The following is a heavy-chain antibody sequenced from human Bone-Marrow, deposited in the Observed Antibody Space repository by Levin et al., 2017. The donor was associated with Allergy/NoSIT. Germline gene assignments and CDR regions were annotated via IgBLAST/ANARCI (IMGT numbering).Heavy chain of an antibody. J-gene: IGHJ6*02. D-gene: IGHD1-7*01. CDR2: IIPIFGTA. CDR3: ASAAQYNWNYAHYYYYYGMDV. Sequence: SVKVSCKASGGTFSSYAISWVRQAPGQGLEWMGGIIPIFGTANYAQKFQGRVTITADESTSTAYMELSSLRSEDTAVYYCASAAQYNWNYAHYYYYYGMDVWGQGTTVTVSS. CDR1: GGTFSSYA. V-gene: IGHV1-69*13.